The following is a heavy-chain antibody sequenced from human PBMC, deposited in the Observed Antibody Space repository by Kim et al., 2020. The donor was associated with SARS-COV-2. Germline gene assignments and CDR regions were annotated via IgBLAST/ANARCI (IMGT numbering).Heavy chain of an antibody. V-gene: IGHV3-43*02. J-gene: IGHJ2*01. CDR3: AKPPRGSSWYSRWYFDL. Sequence: GGSLRLSCAASGFTFDDYAMHWVRQAPGKGLEWVSLISGDGGSTYYADSVKGRFTISRDNSKNSLYLQMNSLRTEDTALYYCAKPPRGSSWYSRWYFDLWGRGTLVTVSS. CDR1: GFTFDDYA. D-gene: IGHD6-13*01. CDR2: ISGDGGST.